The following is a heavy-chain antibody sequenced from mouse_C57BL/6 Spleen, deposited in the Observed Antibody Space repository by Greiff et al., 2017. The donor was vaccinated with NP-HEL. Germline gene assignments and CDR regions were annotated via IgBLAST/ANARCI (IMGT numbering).Heavy chain of an antibody. D-gene: IGHD2-1*01. V-gene: IGHV5-16*01. CDR1: GFTFSDYY. CDR2: INYDGSST. Sequence: EVQRVESEGGLVQPGSSMKLSCTASGFTFSDYYMAWVRQVPEKGLEWVANINYDGSSTYYLDSLKSRFIISRDNAKNILYLQMSSLKSEDTATYYCARVGIYYGNLYWYFDVWGTGTTVTVSS. J-gene: IGHJ1*03. CDR3: ARVGIYYGNLYWYFDV.